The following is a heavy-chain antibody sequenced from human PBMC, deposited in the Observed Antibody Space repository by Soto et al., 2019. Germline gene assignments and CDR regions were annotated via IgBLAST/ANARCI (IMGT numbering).Heavy chain of an antibody. J-gene: IGHJ4*02. D-gene: IGHD3-16*01. CDR2: INSDGSSI. Sequence: EVQLVESGGGLVQPGGSLRLSCGASGFTFSSYWMHWVRQAPGKGLVWVSRINSDGSSINYADSVKGRFIISRDNAKNTLRLQMNSLRAEDTAVYYCARSYEALSHDYWGQGTLVTVSS. V-gene: IGHV3-74*01. CDR3: ARSYEALSHDY. CDR1: GFTFSSYW.